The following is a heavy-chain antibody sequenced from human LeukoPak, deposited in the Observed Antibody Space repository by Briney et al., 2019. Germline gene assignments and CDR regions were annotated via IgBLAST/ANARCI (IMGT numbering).Heavy chain of an antibody. CDR2: ISYDGSNK. J-gene: IGHJ4*02. V-gene: IGHV3-30*04. CDR3: ARGRGSSSWYMNYFDY. Sequence: GGSLRLSCAASGFTFSSYAMHWVRQAPGKGLEWVAVISYDGSNKYYADSVKGRFTISRDNSKNTLYLQMNSLRAEDTAVYCCARGRGSSSWYMNYFDYWGQGTLVTVSS. D-gene: IGHD6-13*01. CDR1: GFTFSSYA.